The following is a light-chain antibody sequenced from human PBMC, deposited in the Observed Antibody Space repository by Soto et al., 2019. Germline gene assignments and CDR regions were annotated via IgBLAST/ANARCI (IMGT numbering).Light chain of an antibody. CDR3: QQRSNWPPFT. CDR2: DAS. V-gene: IGKV3-11*01. Sequence: EVVLTQSPAILSLSPGERATLSCRASQSLSSNLAWYQQKPGQAPRLLIYDASNRATGIPARFSGSGSGTDFTLTISSLEPEDFAVYYCQQRSNWPPFTFGPGTKVDIK. CDR1: QSLSSN. J-gene: IGKJ3*01.